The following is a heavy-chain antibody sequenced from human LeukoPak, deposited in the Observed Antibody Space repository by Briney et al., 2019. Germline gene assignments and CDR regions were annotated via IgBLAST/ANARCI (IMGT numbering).Heavy chain of an antibody. V-gene: IGHV4-34*01. CDR2: INHSGST. D-gene: IGHD1-20*01. Sequence: SETLSLTCAVYGGSFSGYYWSWIRQPPGKGLEWIGEINHSGSTNYNPSLKSRVTISVDTSKNQFSLKLNSVTAADTAVYYCAREVRYNWNYYYYYMDVWGKGTTVTVSS. CDR3: AREVRYNWNYYYYYMDV. J-gene: IGHJ6*03. CDR1: GGSFSGYY.